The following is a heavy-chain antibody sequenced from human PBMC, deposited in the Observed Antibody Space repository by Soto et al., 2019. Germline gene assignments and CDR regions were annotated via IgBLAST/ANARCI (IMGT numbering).Heavy chain of an antibody. CDR1: GGSISSSSYY. CDR2: IYYSGST. CDR3: ASFIAAAGDYYYYGMDV. D-gene: IGHD6-13*01. J-gene: IGHJ6*02. Sequence: SETLSLTCTVSGGSISSSSYYWGWIRQPPGKGLEWIGSIYYSGSTYYNPSLKSRVTISVDTSKNQFSLKLSSVTAADTAVYYCASFIAAAGDYYYYGMDVWGQGTTVS. V-gene: IGHV4-39*01.